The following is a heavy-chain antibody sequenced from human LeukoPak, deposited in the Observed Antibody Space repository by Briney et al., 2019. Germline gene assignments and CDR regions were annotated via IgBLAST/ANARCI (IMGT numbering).Heavy chain of an antibody. J-gene: IGHJ6*03. CDR3: ARHGYSGYGYYYYYYMDV. V-gene: IGHV5-51*01. D-gene: IGHD5-12*01. Sequence: GESLKISCKGSGYSFPSYWIGWVRQMPGKGLEWMGIIYPGDSDTRYSPSFQGQVTISADKSISTACLQWSSLKASDTAMYYCARHGYSGYGYYYYYYMDVWGKGTTVTVSS. CDR1: GYSFPSYW. CDR2: IYPGDSDT.